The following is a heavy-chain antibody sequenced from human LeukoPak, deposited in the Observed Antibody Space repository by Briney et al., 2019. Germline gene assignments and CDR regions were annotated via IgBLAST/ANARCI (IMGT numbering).Heavy chain of an antibody. CDR2: MSASGGRT. CDR3: AKEDESYYDSSGYYGAFDY. CDR1: GFTFSSYT. D-gene: IGHD3-22*01. V-gene: IGHV3-23*01. J-gene: IGHJ4*02. Sequence: GGSLRLSCAASGFTFSSYTMSWVRQAPGKGLEWVSAMSASGGRTFYVDSVKGRFTISRDNSKNTLYLQMNSLRAEDTAVYYCAKEDESYYDSSGYYGAFDYWGQGTPVTVSS.